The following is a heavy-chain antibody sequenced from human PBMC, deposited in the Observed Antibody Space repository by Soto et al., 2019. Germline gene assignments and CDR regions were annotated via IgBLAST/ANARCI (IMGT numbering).Heavy chain of an antibody. Sequence: SETLSLTCTVSGGSISSYYWSWIRQPPGKGLEWIGYIYYSGSTNYNPSLKSRVTISVDTSKNQFSLKLSSVTAADTAVYYCARVSITFGGVISFDYWGQGTLVTVSS. CDR1: GGSISSYY. D-gene: IGHD3-16*01. J-gene: IGHJ4*02. V-gene: IGHV4-59*01. CDR2: IYYSGST. CDR3: ARVSITFGGVISFDY.